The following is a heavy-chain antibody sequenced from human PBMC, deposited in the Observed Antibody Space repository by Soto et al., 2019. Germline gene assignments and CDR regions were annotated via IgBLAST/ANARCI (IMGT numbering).Heavy chain of an antibody. Sequence: PSETLSLTCTVSGGSISSGDYYWSWIRQPPGKGLEWIGYIYYSGSTYYNPSLKSRVTISVDTSKNQFSLKLSSVTAADTAVYYCARDPWDHQTRYVFHVWGPGTLVTVSS. CDR2: IYYSGST. CDR1: GGSISSGDYY. D-gene: IGHD1-26*01. J-gene: IGHJ3*01. V-gene: IGHV4-30-4*02. CDR3: ARDPWDHQTRYVFHV.